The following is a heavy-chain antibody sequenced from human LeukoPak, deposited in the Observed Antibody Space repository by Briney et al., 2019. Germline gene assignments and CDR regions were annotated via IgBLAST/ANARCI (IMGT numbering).Heavy chain of an antibody. CDR1: GFTLSSYG. J-gene: IGHJ4*02. V-gene: IGHV3-30*02. CDR3: AKGGYYDSSGYYDY. Sequence: GGSLRLSCAASGFTLSSYGMHWVRQAPGKGLEWVAFIRYDGSNKYYADSVKGRFTISRDNSKNTLYLQMNSLRAEDTAVYYCAKGGYYDSSGYYDYWGQGTLVTVSS. D-gene: IGHD3-22*01. CDR2: IRYDGSNK.